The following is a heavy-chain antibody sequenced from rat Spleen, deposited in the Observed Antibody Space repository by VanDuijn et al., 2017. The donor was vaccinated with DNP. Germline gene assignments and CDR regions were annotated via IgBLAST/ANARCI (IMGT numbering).Heavy chain of an antibody. D-gene: IGHD2-2*01. CDR3: ARRDTFYYFDY. Sequence: EVQLVESGGGVVQPGKSLKLSCAASGFTFSDSAMAWVRQSPKMGLEWVATIIYDGSHSFYRDSVQGRFIISRDNAKATLNLQMDSLRSEDTATYYCARRDTFYYFDYWGQGVMVTVSS. J-gene: IGHJ2*01. CDR1: GFTFSDSA. CDR2: IIYDGSHS. V-gene: IGHV5-17*01.